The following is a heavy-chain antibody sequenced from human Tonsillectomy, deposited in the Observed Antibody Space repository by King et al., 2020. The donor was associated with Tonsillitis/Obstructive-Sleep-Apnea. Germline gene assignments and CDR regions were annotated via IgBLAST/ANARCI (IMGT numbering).Heavy chain of an antibody. J-gene: IGHJ6*03. V-gene: IGHV3-15*01. Sequence: QLVQSGGGLVKPGGSLRLSCAASGFTFSNAWMSWVRQAPGKGLEWVGRIKSKTDGGTTDYAAPVKGRFTISRDDSKNTLYLKMNSLKNEDTAVYYCTRDSNQYYYYYYMDVWGKGTTVTVSS. CDR2: IKSKTDGGTT. CDR1: GFTFSNAW. D-gene: IGHD4-11*01. CDR3: TRDSNQYYYYYYMDV.